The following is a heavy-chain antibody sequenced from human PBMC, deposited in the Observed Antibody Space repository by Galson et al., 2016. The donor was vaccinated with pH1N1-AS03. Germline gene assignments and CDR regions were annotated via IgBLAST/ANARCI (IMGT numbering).Heavy chain of an antibody. V-gene: IGHV3-23*01. CDR3: ARVPYSYGMDV. CDR2: LGSGGDT. Sequence: SLRLSCAASAFPLRNYALRWVRQAPGKGLEWVSTLGSGGDTHYADSVKGRFTISRDKSKNTMNLQTNSLRAEDTAVYYCARVPYSYGMDVRGQGTTVTVSS. J-gene: IGHJ6*02. CDR1: AFPLRNYA.